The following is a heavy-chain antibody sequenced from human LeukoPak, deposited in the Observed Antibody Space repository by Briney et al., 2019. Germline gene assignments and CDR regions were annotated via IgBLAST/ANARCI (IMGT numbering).Heavy chain of an antibody. D-gene: IGHD3-10*01. CDR2: IDQYGGQQ. CDR3: AIEVWFRADS. CDR1: GLTVSSNY. J-gene: IGHJ4*02. Sequence: GGSLRLSCAASGLTVSSNYMSWVRQAPGKGLEWVATIDQYGGQQYYVDSVKGRFTISRDNAENSLFLQMNSLRADDTAVYYCAIEVWFRADSWGQGTLVTVSS. V-gene: IGHV3-7*05.